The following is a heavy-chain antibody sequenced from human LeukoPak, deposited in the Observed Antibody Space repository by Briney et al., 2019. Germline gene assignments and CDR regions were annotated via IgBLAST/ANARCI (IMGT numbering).Heavy chain of an antibody. Sequence: PSETLSLTCTVSGGSISSSSYYWGWIRQPPGKGLEWIGSIYYSGSTYYNPSLKSRVTISVDTSKNQFSLKLSSVTAADTAVYYCARTSYVMDWFDPWGQGTLVTVSS. J-gene: IGHJ5*02. CDR1: GGSISSSSYY. CDR2: IYYSGST. D-gene: IGHD2-2*01. V-gene: IGHV4-39*01. CDR3: ARTSYVMDWFDP.